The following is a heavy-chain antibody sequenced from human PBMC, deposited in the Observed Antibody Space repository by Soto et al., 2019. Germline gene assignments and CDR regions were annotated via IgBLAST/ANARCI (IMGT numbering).Heavy chain of an antibody. V-gene: IGHV1-69*01. Sequence: QVQLVQSGAEVKKPGSSVKVSCKASGGTFSSYAISWVRQAPGQGLEWMGGIIPIFGTANYAQKFQGRVTITADESTSTAYMELSSLRSEDTAVYYCARAFPPHDDGDHFYYGMDVWGQGTTVTVSS. J-gene: IGHJ6*02. D-gene: IGHD4-17*01. CDR1: GGTFSSYA. CDR2: IIPIFGTA. CDR3: ARAFPPHDDGDHFYYGMDV.